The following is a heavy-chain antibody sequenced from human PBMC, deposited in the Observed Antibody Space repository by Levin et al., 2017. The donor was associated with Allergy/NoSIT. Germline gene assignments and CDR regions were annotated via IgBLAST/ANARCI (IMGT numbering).Heavy chain of an antibody. CDR2: IYPGDSDT. Sequence: GASVKVSCKGSGYSFTSYWIGWVRQMPGKGLEWMGIIYPGDSDTRYSPSFQGQVTISADKSISTAYLQWSSLKASDTAMYYCARQWGYCSSTSCYGGDYYYGMDGWGQGTTVTVSS. J-gene: IGHJ6*02. V-gene: IGHV5-51*01. D-gene: IGHD2-2*01. CDR3: ARQWGYCSSTSCYGGDYYYGMDG. CDR1: GYSFTSYW.